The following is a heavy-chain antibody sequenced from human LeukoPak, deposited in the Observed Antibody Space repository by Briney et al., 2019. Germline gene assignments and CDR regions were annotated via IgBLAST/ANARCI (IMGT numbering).Heavy chain of an antibody. CDR2: LGPGGGGI. Sequence: GGSLRLSCAASGFVFSNYPMTWVRQTPGKGLKWVSSLGPGGGGIYYADSAKGRFAISRDNSKHTLYLQMNRLRVEDTAVYFCAKSRSGSAYDGLDVWGQGTMVTVSS. CDR1: GFVFSNYP. V-gene: IGHV3-23*01. D-gene: IGHD6-19*01. CDR3: AKSRSGSAYDGLDV. J-gene: IGHJ3*01.